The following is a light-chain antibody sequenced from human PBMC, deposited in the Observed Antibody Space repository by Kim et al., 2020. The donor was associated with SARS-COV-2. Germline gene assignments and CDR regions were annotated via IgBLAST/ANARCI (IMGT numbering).Light chain of an antibody. J-gene: IGLJ3*02. CDR2: SNN. CDR3: AAWDDSLNGWV. Sequence: GQRVTMSCSGSSSNIGSNTVNWYQQLPGTAPKLRIYSNNQRPSGVPDRFSGSKSGTSASLAISGLQSEDEADYYCAAWDDSLNGWVFGGGTKLTVL. V-gene: IGLV1-44*01. CDR1: SSNIGSNT.